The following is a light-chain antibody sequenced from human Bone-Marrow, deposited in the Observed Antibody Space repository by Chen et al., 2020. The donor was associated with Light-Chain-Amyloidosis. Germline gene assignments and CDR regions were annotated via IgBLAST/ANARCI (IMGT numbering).Light chain of an antibody. J-gene: IGKJ2*02. CDR3: QQYGYSPCT. CDR1: QSVNSNC. CDR2: GAS. V-gene: IGKV3-20*01. Sequence: ELVLTQSPGPLSLSPGERATLSCRASQSVNSNCLAWYQQKPGQAPRLLIYGASSRATGIPDRFSGSGSGTDFIRSISRLEPEDFAVYYGQQYGYSPCTFVQGTKLEIK.